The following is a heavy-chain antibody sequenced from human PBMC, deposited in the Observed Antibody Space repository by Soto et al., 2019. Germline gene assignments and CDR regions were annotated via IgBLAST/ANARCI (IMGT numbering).Heavy chain of an antibody. CDR2: ISAYNGNT. D-gene: IGHD3-3*01. Sequence: QVQLVQSGAEVKKPGASVKVSCKASGYTFTSYGISWVRQAPGQGLEWMGWISAYNGNTNYAQKLQGRGTMTTDTYTSTAYMELRSLRSDDTAVYYCARDTLIGNYDFWSGYPTYNWFDPWGQGTLVTVSS. CDR3: ARDTLIGNYDFWSGYPTYNWFDP. V-gene: IGHV1-18*04. J-gene: IGHJ5*02. CDR1: GYTFTSYG.